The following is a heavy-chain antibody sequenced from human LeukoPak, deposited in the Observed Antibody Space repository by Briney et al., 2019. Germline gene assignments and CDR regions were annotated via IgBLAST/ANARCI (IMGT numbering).Heavy chain of an antibody. V-gene: IGHV3-48*01. J-gene: IGHJ1*01. CDR3: AKRGATGYFQH. CDR2: ITIIGGTI. CDR1: GITFNNYN. Sequence: GGSLRLSCVASGITFNNYNMNWVRQAPGKGLEWVSHITIIGGTIYYADSVKGRFVISRDNAKNSLYLQMNSLRAEDTAVYYCAKRGATGYFQHWGQGTLVTVSS. D-gene: IGHD1-26*01.